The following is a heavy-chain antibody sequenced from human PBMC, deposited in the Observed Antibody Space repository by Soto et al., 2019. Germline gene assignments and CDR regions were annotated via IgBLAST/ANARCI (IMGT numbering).Heavy chain of an antibody. CDR2: ISGSGGST. D-gene: IGHD6-19*01. CDR3: AKLTVAGPAER. Sequence: SWVRQAPGKGLEWVSAISGSGGSTYYADSVKGRFTISRDNSKNTLYLQMNSLRAEDTAVYYCAKLTVAGPAERWGQGTLVTVSS. V-gene: IGHV3-23*01. J-gene: IGHJ4*02.